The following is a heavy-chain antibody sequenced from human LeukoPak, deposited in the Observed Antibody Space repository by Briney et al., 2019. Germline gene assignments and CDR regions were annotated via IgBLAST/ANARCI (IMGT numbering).Heavy chain of an antibody. D-gene: IGHD6-19*01. CDR3: ATKQWLAPPPDS. Sequence: GRTLRLSRAASGFTFSKYWMLWVPQAPGKGLESVSRINTDGTATTYADSVKGRFTVSRENADSIMFLQMNSVRDEDTAVYYCATKQWLAPPPDSWGQGTPVTVSS. CDR1: GFTFSKYW. CDR2: INTDGTAT. V-gene: IGHV3-74*01. J-gene: IGHJ4*02.